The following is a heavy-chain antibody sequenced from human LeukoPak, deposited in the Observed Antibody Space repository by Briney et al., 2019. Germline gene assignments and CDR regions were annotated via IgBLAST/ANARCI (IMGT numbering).Heavy chain of an antibody. CDR1: GFTFDAHA. J-gene: IGHJ4*02. CDR2: ISWNGGGM. CDR3: AKDITGGRSSPYFDS. Sequence: GGSLRLSCAASGFTFDAHAMHWVRQAPGKGLEWVSGISWNGGGMGYAVSVKGRFTISRDNAKNSLYLQMNSLRDEDTALYYCAKDITGGRSSPYFDSWGQGTLVTVPS. V-gene: IGHV3-9*01. D-gene: IGHD6-6*01.